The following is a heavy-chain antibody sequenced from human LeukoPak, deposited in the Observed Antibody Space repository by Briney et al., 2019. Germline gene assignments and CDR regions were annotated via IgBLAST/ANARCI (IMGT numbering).Heavy chain of an antibody. CDR3: ASGAWATRLNS. J-gene: IGHJ4*02. Sequence: PSETLSLTCAVYGESLNYYYWSWIRQSPGKGLEWIGDIFDGKTINYNPSLKSRVTISAATSSQQFSLSLRSVTAADTAVYFCASGAWATRLNSWAQGALVIVSS. CDR1: GESLNYYY. V-gene: IGHV4-34*12. CDR2: IFDGKTI. D-gene: IGHD5-24*01.